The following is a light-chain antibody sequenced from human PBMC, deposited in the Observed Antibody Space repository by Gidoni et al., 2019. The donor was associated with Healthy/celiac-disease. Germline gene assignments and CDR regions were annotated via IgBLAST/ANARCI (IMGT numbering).Light chain of an antibody. V-gene: IGKV3-20*01. CDR1: QSVSSSY. CDR3: QQYGSSPYT. Sequence: EIVLTQSPGTLSLSPGERATRSCRASQSVSSSYLAWYQQKPGQAPRLLIYCASSRATGIPDRFSGSGSGTDFTLTISRLEPEYFAVYYCQQYGSSPYTFGQGTKLEIK. CDR2: CAS. J-gene: IGKJ2*01.